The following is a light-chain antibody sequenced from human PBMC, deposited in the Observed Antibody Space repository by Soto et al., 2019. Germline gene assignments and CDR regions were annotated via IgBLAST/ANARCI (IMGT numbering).Light chain of an antibody. J-gene: IGKJ1*01. V-gene: IGKV3-20*01. CDR2: AAS. CDR1: QSVSSNY. Sequence: EIVMTQSPGTLSLSPGERATLSCRASQSVSSNYLDWYQQKPGQAPRLLFYAASSRATGIPDRFSGSGSGTDFTLTISRLEPEDFAVYFCQQYGSSPRTFGQGTKVEIK. CDR3: QQYGSSPRT.